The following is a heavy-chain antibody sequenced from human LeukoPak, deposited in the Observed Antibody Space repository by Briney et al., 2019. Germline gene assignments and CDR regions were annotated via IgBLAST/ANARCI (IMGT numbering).Heavy chain of an antibody. CDR2: ISGSGGST. CDR1: GFTFSTYV. V-gene: IGHV3-23*01. CDR3: AKQRGIYIYRPFED. J-gene: IGHJ4*02. D-gene: IGHD2/OR15-2a*01. Sequence: GGSLRLSCAASGFTFSTYVMSWVRQAPGKGLEWVSAISGSGGSTYYADSVKGRFTISRDNSKNTLYLQMNSLIVEHTAIYYCAKQRGIYIYRPFEDWGEGTLVTVSS.